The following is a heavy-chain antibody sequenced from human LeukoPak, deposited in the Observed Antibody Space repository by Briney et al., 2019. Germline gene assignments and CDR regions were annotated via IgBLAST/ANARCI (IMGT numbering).Heavy chain of an antibody. CDR3: ARIPHRYCSSTSCYMRGDFDY. V-gene: IGHV1-18*01. CDR1: GYTFTSYG. J-gene: IGHJ4*02. Sequence: ASVKVSCKASGYTFTSYGISWVRQAPGQGLDWMGWISAYNGNTNYAQKLQGRVHITTDTSTTIHYLELRRLRSEDTAVYYCARIPHRYCSSTSCYMRGDFDYWGQGTLVTVSS. CDR2: ISAYNGNT. D-gene: IGHD2-2*02.